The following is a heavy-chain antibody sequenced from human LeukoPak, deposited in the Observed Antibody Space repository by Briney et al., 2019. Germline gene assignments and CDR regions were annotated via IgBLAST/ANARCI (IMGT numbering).Heavy chain of an antibody. V-gene: IGHV4-34*01. D-gene: IGHD6-19*01. J-gene: IGHJ5*02. CDR3: PRELGWYWFDP. CDR2: INHSGST. Sequence: SETLSLTCAVYGGSFSGYYWSWIRQPPGKGLEWIGEINHSGSTNYNPSLKSRVTMSVDTSKNQFSLKLSSVTAADTAVYYCPRELGWYWFDPWGQGTLVTVSS. CDR1: GGSFSGYY.